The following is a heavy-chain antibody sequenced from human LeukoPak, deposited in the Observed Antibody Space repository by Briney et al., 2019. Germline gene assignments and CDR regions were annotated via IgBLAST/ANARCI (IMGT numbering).Heavy chain of an antibody. CDR1: GGSINSSSYY. D-gene: IGHD5-18*01. J-gene: IGHJ3*02. CDR3: ARYSYGLAPAHDAFDI. Sequence: SETLSLTCTVSGGSINSSSYYWGWIRQPPGKGLEWIASIYYSGSTYYNPSLKSRVTISVDTSKKQFSLKLTSVTAADTAVYYCARYSYGLAPAHDAFDIWGQGTMVTVSS. CDR2: IYYSGST. V-gene: IGHV4-39*01.